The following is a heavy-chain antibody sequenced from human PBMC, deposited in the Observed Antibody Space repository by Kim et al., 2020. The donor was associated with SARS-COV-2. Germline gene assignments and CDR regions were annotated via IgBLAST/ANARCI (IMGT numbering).Heavy chain of an antibody. J-gene: IGHJ4*02. CDR3: APSRSSGGYSDS. D-gene: IGHD2-15*01. CDR1: GGSISSYY. Sequence: SETLSLTCTVSGGSISSYYWSWIRQPPGKGLEWIGYSYYTGSSSYSPSLKSRLTISIDTSKSQFSLKVSSVTAADTAMYYCAPSRSSGGYSDSWGQGTLV. V-gene: IGHV4-59*01. CDR2: SYYTGSS.